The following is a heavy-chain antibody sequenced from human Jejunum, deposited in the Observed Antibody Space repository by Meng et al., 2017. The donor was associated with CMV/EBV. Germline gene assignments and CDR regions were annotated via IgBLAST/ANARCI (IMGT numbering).Heavy chain of an antibody. J-gene: IGHJ4*02. CDR2: ISHSGSYK. CDR1: GFTFIQYG. Sequence: GFTFIQYGMNRGRRSPGAGLEWVSSISHSGSYKYYADSVKGRFTISRDNAKNSVHLDMNSLRAEDTAVYYCARLEPLAAGGFFDYWGQGTPVTVSS. CDR3: ARLEPLAAGGFFDY. D-gene: IGHD6-13*01. V-gene: IGHV3-21*06.